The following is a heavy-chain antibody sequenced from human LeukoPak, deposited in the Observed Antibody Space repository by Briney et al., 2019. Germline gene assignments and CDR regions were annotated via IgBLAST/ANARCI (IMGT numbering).Heavy chain of an antibody. V-gene: IGHV3-30*04. D-gene: IGHD2-21*01. Sequence: GGSLRLSCAASGFTFSSYAMHWVRQAPGKGLEGVAVISYDGSNKYYADSVKGRFTISRDNSKNTLYLQMNSLRAEDTAVYYCARDPSYLYYFDYWGQGTLVTVSS. CDR3: ARDPSYLYYFDY. J-gene: IGHJ4*02. CDR1: GFTFSSYA. CDR2: ISYDGSNK.